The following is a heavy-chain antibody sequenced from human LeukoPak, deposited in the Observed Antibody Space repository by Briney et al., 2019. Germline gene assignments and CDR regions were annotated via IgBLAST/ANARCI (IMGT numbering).Heavy chain of an antibody. CDR1: GFTFSSYA. Sequence: GGSLRLSCAGSGFTFSSYAMSWVRQAPGQGLEWVSVISDSGDYTAYADSVKGRFTISIDSSMNTLHVQMIILRPEATAVYYCAKDNSIGKYCTNGVCSPFDYWGQGTLVTVSS. CDR2: ISDSGDYT. J-gene: IGHJ4*02. CDR3: AKDNSIGKYCTNGVCSPFDY. D-gene: IGHD2-8*01. V-gene: IGHV3-23*01.